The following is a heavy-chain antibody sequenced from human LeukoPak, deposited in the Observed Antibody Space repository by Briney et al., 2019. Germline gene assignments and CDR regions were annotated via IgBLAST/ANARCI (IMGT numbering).Heavy chain of an antibody. V-gene: IGHV1-18*01. CDR2: ISNYSGDT. J-gene: IGHJ4*02. D-gene: IGHD3-22*01. CDR3: ARALYSDSSGYYPGLDH. Sequence: ASVKVSCKASGYTFNSYAFSWVRQAPGQGLEWVGWISNYSGDTNYAQKFQGRATMTTDTSTKTSHMELRNLGSDDTAVYYCARALYSDSSGYYPGLDHWGQGTLVTVSS. CDR1: GYTFNSYA.